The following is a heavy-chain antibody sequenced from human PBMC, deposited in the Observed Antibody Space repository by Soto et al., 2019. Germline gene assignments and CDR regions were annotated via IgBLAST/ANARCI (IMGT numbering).Heavy chain of an antibody. D-gene: IGHD3-10*01. CDR3: AVTYYYGSGSYPDAFDI. CDR2: IYYSGST. CDR1: GGSISSSSYY. V-gene: IGHV4-39*01. J-gene: IGHJ3*02. Sequence: QLQLQESGPGLVKPSETLSLTCTVSGGSISSSSYYWGWIRQPPGKGLEWIGSIYYSGSTYYNPSLKSRVTISVETSKNQFSLKLSSVTAADTAVYYCAVTYYYGSGSYPDAFDIWGQGTMVTVSS.